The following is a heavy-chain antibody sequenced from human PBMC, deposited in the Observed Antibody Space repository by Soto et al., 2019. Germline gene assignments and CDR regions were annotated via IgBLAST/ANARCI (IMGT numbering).Heavy chain of an antibody. CDR1: EGTFDSYT. V-gene: IGHV1-69*02. D-gene: IGHD3-10*01. CDR3: ATNYGSGSTHFDY. Sequence: QVQLVQSGAEVKKPGSSVKVSCAASEGTFDSYTINWVRQAPGLGPEWMGRIIPMVGMADYVQKFQGRVNLFADKSTSTAYIVLSSLRSEDTAVYYCATNYGSGSTHFDYWGQGTLVTVSS. J-gene: IGHJ4*02. CDR2: IIPMVGMA.